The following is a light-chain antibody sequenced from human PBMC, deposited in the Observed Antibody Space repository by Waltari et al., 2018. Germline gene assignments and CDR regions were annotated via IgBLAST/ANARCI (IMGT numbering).Light chain of an antibody. Sequence: QSALTQPASLSGSPGQSITISCPGTSSDVGYYNYVSWYQHYPGKAPKLIIYDVTNRPSGVSSRFSGSKSGNTASLTISGLQAEDETDYYCSSYTTSGLYVFGSGTQVTVL. J-gene: IGLJ1*01. CDR3: SSYTTSGLYV. CDR2: DVT. CDR1: SSDVGYYNY. V-gene: IGLV2-14*03.